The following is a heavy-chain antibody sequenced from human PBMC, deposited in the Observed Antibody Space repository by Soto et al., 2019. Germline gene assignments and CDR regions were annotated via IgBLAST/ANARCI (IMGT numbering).Heavy chain of an antibody. V-gene: IGHV1-46*01. D-gene: IGHD5-12*01. Sequence: ASVKVSCKASGYTFTSYYMHWVRQAPGQGLEWMGIINPSGGSTSYAQKFQGRVTMTRDTSTSTVYMELSSLRSEDTAVYYCARDVIVATRADYSYYYGMDVWGQETTVTVSS. CDR3: ARDVIVATRADYSYYYGMDV. CDR1: GYTFTSYY. J-gene: IGHJ6*02. CDR2: INPSGGST.